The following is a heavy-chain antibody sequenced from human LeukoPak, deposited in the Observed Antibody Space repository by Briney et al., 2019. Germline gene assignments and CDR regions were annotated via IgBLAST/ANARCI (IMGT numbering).Heavy chain of an antibody. Sequence: SQTLSLTCAISVDSVSSITVTWNWIRQSPSRGLEWLGRTYYRSKWFTDYSLSVKSRITVNPDTAKNQFSLQLNSVTPEDTAVYYCARAYVPSYGGNPGAEYFQHWGQGTLVTVSS. CDR1: VDSVSSITVT. CDR3: ARAYVPSYGGNPGAEYFQH. J-gene: IGHJ1*01. V-gene: IGHV6-1*01. CDR2: TYYRSKWFT. D-gene: IGHD4-23*01.